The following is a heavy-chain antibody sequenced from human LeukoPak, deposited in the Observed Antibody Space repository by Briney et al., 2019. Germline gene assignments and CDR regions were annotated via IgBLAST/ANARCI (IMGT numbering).Heavy chain of an antibody. J-gene: IGHJ4*02. V-gene: IGHV4-38-2*01. CDR1: GFTFSDYY. Sequence: MPGGSLRLSCAASGFTFSDYYMSWIRQAPGKGLEWIGSIYYSGSTYYNPSLKSRVTISVDTSKNQFSLKLSSVTAEDTAVYYCARLREIPVFGVVTKSTSYFDYWGQGTLVTVSS. CDR3: ARLREIPVFGVVTKSTSYFDY. CDR2: IYYSGST. D-gene: IGHD3-3*01.